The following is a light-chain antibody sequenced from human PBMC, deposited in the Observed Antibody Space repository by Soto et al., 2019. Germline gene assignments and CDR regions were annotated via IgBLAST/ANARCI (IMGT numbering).Light chain of an antibody. CDR3: QQRSDWPWT. CDR1: ESVTDY. Sequence: EIVLTQSPATLSLSPGARGTHSCRAGESVTDYLVWYQQKPGQAPRLLVYDVSNRAAGIPPRFSGAGSGTDFTLTISNVEPEDFAVYYCQQRSDWPWTFGQGTKVDIK. V-gene: IGKV3-11*01. J-gene: IGKJ1*01. CDR2: DVS.